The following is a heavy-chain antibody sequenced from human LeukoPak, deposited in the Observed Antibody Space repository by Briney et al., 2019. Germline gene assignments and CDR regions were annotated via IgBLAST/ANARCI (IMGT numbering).Heavy chain of an antibody. CDR2: IYYSGST. V-gene: IGHV4-39*07. Sequence: PSETLSLTCTVSGGSISSSSYYWGWIRQPPGKGLEWIGSIYYSGSTYYNPSLKSRVTISVDTSKNQFSLKLSSVTAADTAVYYCARGRPLWFGELSANNFDYWGQGTLVTVSS. D-gene: IGHD3-10*01. CDR3: ARGRPLWFGELSANNFDY. CDR1: GGSISSSSYY. J-gene: IGHJ4*02.